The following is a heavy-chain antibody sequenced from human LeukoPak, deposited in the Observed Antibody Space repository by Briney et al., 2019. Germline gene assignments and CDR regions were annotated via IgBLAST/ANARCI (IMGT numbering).Heavy chain of an antibody. CDR2: IKQDGSEK. Sequence: GGSLRLSCAASGFTFSSYWMSWVRQAPGKGLEWVANIKQDGSEKYYVDSVKGRFTISRDNAKNSLYLQMNSLRAEDTAVYYCARGSINLYDFWSGYFDYWGQGTLVTVSS. CDR1: GFTFSSYW. J-gene: IGHJ4*02. CDR3: ARGSINLYDFWSGYFDY. V-gene: IGHV3-7*01. D-gene: IGHD3-3*01.